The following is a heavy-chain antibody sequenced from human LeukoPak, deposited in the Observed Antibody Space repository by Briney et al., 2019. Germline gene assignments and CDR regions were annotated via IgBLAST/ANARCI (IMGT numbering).Heavy chain of an antibody. CDR2: ISAYNGNT. J-gene: IGHJ4*02. CDR1: GYTFTSYG. V-gene: IGHV1-18*01. CDR3: ARVYYYDSSGYYFDY. Sequence: ASVKVSXKASGYTFTSYGISWVRQAPGQGLEWMGWISAYNGNTNYAQKLQGRVTMTTDTSTSTAYMELRSLRSDDTAVYYCARVYYYDSSGYYFDYWGQGTLVTVSS. D-gene: IGHD3-22*01.